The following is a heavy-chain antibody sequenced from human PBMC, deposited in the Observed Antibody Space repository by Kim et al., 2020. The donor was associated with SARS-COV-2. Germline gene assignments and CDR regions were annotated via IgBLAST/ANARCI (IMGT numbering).Heavy chain of an antibody. V-gene: IGHV4-59*01. CDR1: GGSLTSFY. CDR2: VFYSGTT. CDR3: ARERFSSGWYDYFDL. Sequence: SQTLSLTRTVSGGSLTSFYWSWIRLTPGRGLEWLGYVFYSGTTNYNPSLRGRITMSVDTSENQFSLKLASVTAADTAVYYCARERFSSGWYDYFDLWGPG. J-gene: IGHJ4*02. D-gene: IGHD6-19*01.